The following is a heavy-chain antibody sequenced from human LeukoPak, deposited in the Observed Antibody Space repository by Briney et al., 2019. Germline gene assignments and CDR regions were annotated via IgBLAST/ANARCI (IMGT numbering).Heavy chain of an antibody. Sequence: GGSLRLSCAASGLTFSSYGMHWVRQAPGKGLEWVAFIRYDGSNKYYADSVKGRFTISRDNSKNTLYLQMNSLRAEDTAVYYCAKDLRRMTTVTYGPWGQGTLVTVSS. D-gene: IGHD4-11*01. CDR1: GLTFSSYG. CDR2: IRYDGSNK. V-gene: IGHV3-30*02. J-gene: IGHJ5*02. CDR3: AKDLRRMTTVTYGP.